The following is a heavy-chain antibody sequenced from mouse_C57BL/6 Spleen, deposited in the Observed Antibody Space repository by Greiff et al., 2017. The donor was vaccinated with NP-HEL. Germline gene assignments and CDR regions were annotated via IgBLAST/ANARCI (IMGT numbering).Heavy chain of an antibody. V-gene: IGHV14-4*01. J-gene: IGHJ2*01. CDR1: GFNIKDDY. CDR2: IDPENGDT. D-gene: IGHD4-1*02. Sequence: EVKLQESGAELVRPGASVKLSCTASGFNIKDDYMHWVKQRPEQGLEWIGWIDPENGDTEYASKFQGKATITADTSSNTAYLQLSSLTSEDTAVYYCRGNRNWDGDYFDYWGQGTTLTVSS. CDR3: RGNRNWDGDYFDY.